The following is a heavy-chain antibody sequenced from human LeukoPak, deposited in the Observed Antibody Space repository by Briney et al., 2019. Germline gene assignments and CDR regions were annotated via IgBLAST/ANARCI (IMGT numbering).Heavy chain of an antibody. CDR3: ARGNGIVGATTLDY. V-gene: IGHV4-59*01. Sequence: PSETLSLTCTVSGGSIRNYYWSWIRQPPGKGLEWIGYIYHRGSTHFNPSLRSRATISVDTSKNHFSLKMNSVTAADTAVYYCARGNGIVGATTLDYWGQGTLVTVSS. D-gene: IGHD1-26*01. CDR2: IYHRGST. CDR1: GGSIRNYY. J-gene: IGHJ4*02.